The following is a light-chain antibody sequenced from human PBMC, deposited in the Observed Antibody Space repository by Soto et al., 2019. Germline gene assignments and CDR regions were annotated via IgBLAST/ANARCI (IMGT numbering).Light chain of an antibody. CDR2: AAS. CDR3: QQYYTYPQT. J-gene: IGKJ1*01. V-gene: IGKV1-8*01. CDR1: QGISSY. Sequence: AIRMTQSPSSFSASTGDRVTITCRASQGISSYLAWYQQKPGKAPKLLIYAASTLQSGVPSRFSGSGSGTDFTLIISCLQSEDFATYYCQQYYTYPQTFGQGTKVDIK.